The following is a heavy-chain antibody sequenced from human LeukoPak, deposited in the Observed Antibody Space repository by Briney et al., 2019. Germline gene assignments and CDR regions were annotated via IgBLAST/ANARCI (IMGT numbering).Heavy chain of an antibody. CDR3: ARVDYGSGSYYKSFDY. CDR1: GFTFSTYE. J-gene: IGHJ4*02. D-gene: IGHD3-10*01. V-gene: IGHV3-48*03. CDR2: ISSGSTI. Sequence: AGSLRLSCAASGFTFSTYEKNWVRQAPGKGLEWLSYISSGSTIYYADSVKGRFTISRDNAKNSMYLQMNSLRAEDTAVYYCARVDYGSGSYYKSFDYWGQGTLVTVSS.